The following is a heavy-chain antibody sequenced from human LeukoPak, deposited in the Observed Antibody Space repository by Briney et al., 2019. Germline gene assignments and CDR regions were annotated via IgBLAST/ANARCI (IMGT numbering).Heavy chain of an antibody. V-gene: IGHV3-20*04. CDR3: ARGSVQLWLRDTYYYMDV. D-gene: IGHD5-18*01. CDR1: GFTFDDYA. CDR2: INWNGRIT. Sequence: PGGSLRLSCAASGFTFDDYAMNWVRQVPGRGLEWVSGINWNGRITEYADSVKDRFTISRQNTKNSLYLYMNNLGGEYTALYFCARGSVQLWLRDTYYYMDVWGKGTTVTVSS. J-gene: IGHJ6*03.